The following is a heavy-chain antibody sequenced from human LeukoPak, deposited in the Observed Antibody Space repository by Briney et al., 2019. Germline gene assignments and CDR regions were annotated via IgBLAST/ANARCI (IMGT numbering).Heavy chain of an antibody. CDR2: ISITSGFT. J-gene: IGHJ5*02. CDR1: GFTFSDYY. V-gene: IGHV3-11*06. CDR3: ARDVRQLIT. D-gene: IGHD6-13*01. Sequence: GGSLRLSCAASGFTFSDYYMTWIRQAPPKGLEWVSYISITSGFTKYADSVKGRFTISRDNAKNSLYLQMNSLRVEDTAVYYCARDVRQLITWGQGTLVTVSS.